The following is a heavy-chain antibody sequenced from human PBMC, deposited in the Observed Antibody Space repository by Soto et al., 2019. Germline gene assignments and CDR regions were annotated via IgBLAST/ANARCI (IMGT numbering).Heavy chain of an antibody. J-gene: IGHJ4*02. D-gene: IGHD5-18*01. V-gene: IGHV3-30*18. CDR3: AKDIVRYTYGACDY. Sequence: QVQLVESGGAVVQPGKSLRLSCAASGFTFNTYGMYWVRQAPGKGLEWVAAISYDGSNKYHAHSVKGRFTISRDNSKNTLYLQMNSLRVEDTAVYYCAKDIVRYTYGACDYWGQGALVTVSS. CDR1: GFTFNTYG. CDR2: ISYDGSNK.